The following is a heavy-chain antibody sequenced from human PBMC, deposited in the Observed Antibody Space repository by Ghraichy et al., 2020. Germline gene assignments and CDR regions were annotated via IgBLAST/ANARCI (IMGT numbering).Heavy chain of an antibody. CDR2: ISGSGGST. J-gene: IGHJ5*02. V-gene: IGHV3-23*01. Sequence: GGSLRLSCAASGFTFSSYAMSWVRQAPGKGLEWVSAISGSGGSTYYADSVKGRFTISRDNSKNTLYLQMNSLRAEDTAVYYCAKDLYEWLVGLGLDPWGQGTLVTVSS. CDR3: AKDLYEWLVGLGLDP. D-gene: IGHD6-19*01. CDR1: GFTFSSYA.